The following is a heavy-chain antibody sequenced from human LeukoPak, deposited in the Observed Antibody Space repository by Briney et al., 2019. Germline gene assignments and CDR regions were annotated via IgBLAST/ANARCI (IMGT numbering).Heavy chain of an antibody. D-gene: IGHD6-13*01. CDR2: MNPNSGNT. J-gene: IGHJ5*02. CDR3: ATTQYSSSWYNWFDP. V-gene: IGHV1-8*01. Sequence: VASVKVSCKASGYTFTSYDINWVRQATGQGLEWMGWMNPNSGNTGYAQKFQGRVTMTRTPSISTASRELSSLRSEDTAVYYCATTQYSSSWYNWFDPWGQGTLVTVSS. CDR1: GYTFTSYD.